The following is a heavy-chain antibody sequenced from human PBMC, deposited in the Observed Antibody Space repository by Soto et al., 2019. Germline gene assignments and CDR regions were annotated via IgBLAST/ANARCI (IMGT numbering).Heavy chain of an antibody. CDR1: GGSISSYY. D-gene: IGHD6-13*01. V-gene: IGHV4-59*01. CDR2: IYYSGST. J-gene: IGHJ6*02. Sequence: SETLSLNCTVSGGSISSYYWSWIRQPPGKGLEWIGYIYYSGSTNYNPPLKSRVTISVDTSKNQFSLKLSSVTAADTAVYYCARGGMVSGAAGDYYYGMDVWGQGTTVTVSS. CDR3: ARGGMVSGAAGDYYYGMDV.